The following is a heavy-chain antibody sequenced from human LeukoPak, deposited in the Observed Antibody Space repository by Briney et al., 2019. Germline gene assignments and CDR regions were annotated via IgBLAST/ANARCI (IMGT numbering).Heavy chain of an antibody. J-gene: IGHJ3*02. CDR1: GGSISSSSYY. CDR3: ARDLEYQLLLATNAFDI. D-gene: IGHD2-2*01. CDR2: IYYSGST. V-gene: IGHV4-39*07. Sequence: SETLSLTCTVSGGSISSSSYYWGWIRQPPGKGLEWIGSIYYSGSTYYNPSLKSRVTISVDTSKNQFSLKLSSVTAADTAVYYCARDLEYQLLLATNAFDIWGQGTMVTVSS.